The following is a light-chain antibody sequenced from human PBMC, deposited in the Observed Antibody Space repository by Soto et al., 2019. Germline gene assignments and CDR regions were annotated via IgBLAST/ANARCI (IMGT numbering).Light chain of an antibody. CDR3: QQFNSLPIT. Sequence: IQVTQSPSSLSASVGDTVTITCRASQGISSHLAWYQQKPGKAPKVLIYSASTLESGVPSRFSGSGSGTDFTLTISSLQPEDFATYFCQQFNSLPITFGGGTRVEI. J-gene: IGKJ4*01. CDR1: QGISSH. V-gene: IGKV1-9*01. CDR2: SAS.